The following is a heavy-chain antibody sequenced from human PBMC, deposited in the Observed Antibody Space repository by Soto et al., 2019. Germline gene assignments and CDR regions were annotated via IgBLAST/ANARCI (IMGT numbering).Heavy chain of an antibody. D-gene: IGHD1-1*01. V-gene: IGHV1-2*04. CDR2: INPNSGGT. CDR1: GYTFTGYY. Sequence: ASVKVSCKASGYTFTGYYMHWVRQAPGQGLEWMGWINPNSGGTNYAQKFQGWVTMTRDTSISTAYMELSRLRSDDTAVYYCARAPTGPRRDAFDIWGQGTMVTVSS. CDR3: ARAPTGPRRDAFDI. J-gene: IGHJ3*02.